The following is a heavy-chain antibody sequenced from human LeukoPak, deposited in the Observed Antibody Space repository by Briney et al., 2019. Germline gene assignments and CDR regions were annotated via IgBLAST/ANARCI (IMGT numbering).Heavy chain of an antibody. D-gene: IGHD2-15*01. CDR3: ARSGVSAYYYYYLDV. CDR2: IIPIFGTA. V-gene: IGHV1-69*13. J-gene: IGHJ6*03. CDR1: GGTFSSYA. Sequence: SVKLSCKASGGTFSSYAISWVRQAPGQGLEWMGGIIPIFGTANYAQKFQGRVTITADESTSTAYMELSSLRSEDTAVYYCARSGVSAYYYYYLDVWGKGTTVTISS.